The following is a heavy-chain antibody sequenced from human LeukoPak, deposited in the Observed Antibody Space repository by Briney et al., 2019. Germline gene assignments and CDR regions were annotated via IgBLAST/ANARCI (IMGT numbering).Heavy chain of an antibody. V-gene: IGHV4-59*08. CDR2: IYYSGST. D-gene: IGHD3-10*01. Sequence: SETLSLTCTVSGGSISSYYWSWIRQPPGKGLEWIGYIYYSGSTNYNPSLKSRVTISVDTSKNQFSLKLSSVTDADTAVYYCARSWFGEGGRYFDYWGQGTLVTVSS. CDR3: ARSWFGEGGRYFDY. J-gene: IGHJ4*02. CDR1: GGSISSYY.